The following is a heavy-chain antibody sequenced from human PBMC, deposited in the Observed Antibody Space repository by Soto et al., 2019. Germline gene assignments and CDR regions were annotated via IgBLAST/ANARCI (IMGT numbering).Heavy chain of an antibody. Sequence: PSETLSLTCAVYGGSFSGYYWSWVRQPPGKGLECIGEINHSGSTNYNPSLKSRVTISVDTSKNQFSLELSSVTAADTAVYYCARAYPGMGATPDFDYWGQGTLVTVSS. J-gene: IGHJ4*02. D-gene: IGHD1-26*01. CDR3: ARAYPGMGATPDFDY. CDR2: INHSGST. CDR1: GGSFSGYY. V-gene: IGHV4-34*01.